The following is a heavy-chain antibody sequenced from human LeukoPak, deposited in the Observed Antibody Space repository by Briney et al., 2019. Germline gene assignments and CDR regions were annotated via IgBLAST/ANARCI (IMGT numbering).Heavy chain of an antibody. V-gene: IGHV7-4-1*02. CDR1: GYTFTGYY. Sequence: ASVKVSCKASGYTFTGYYMHWVRQAPGQGLEWMGWINTNTGNPAYAQGFTGRFVFSLDTSVSTAYLQISSLKAEATAVYYCARENYYVSGTYGFDYWGQGTLVTVSS. D-gene: IGHD3-10*01. CDR2: INTNTGNP. J-gene: IGHJ4*02. CDR3: ARENYYVSGTYGFDY.